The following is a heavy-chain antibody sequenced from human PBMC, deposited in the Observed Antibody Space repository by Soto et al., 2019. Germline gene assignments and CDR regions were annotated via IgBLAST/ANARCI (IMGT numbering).Heavy chain of an antibody. CDR2: INSDGTVM. CDR3: ARERFDP. Sequence: VQVVESGGGSVQPGGSLRLSCVASGFTFSSSWMHWVRQAPGKGLVWVARINSDGTVMSYADSVRGRFTISRDNAKNTLYLQMNSLRAEDTAVFYCARERFDPWGQGTLVTVSS. V-gene: IGHV3-74*01. CDR1: GFTFSSSW. J-gene: IGHJ5*02.